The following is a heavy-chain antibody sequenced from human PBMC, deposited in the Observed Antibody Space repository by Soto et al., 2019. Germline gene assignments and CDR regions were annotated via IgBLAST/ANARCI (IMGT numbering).Heavy chain of an antibody. CDR3: ARVKSSTTLDYYYYMDV. V-gene: IGHV4-59*01. CDR1: GGSISSYY. J-gene: IGHJ6*03. D-gene: IGHD2-2*01. Sequence: PSETLSLTCTVSGGSISSYYWSWIRQPSGKGLEWIGYIYYSGSTNYNPSLKSRVTISVDTSKNQFSLKLSSVTAADTAVYYCARVKSSTTLDYYYYMDVWGKGTTVTVSS. CDR2: IYYSGST.